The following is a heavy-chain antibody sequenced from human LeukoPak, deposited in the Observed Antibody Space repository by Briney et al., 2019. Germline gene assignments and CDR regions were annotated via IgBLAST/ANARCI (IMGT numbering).Heavy chain of an antibody. CDR2: INPSGGST. D-gene: IGHD4-17*01. CDR3: ARALTTVTTRGYFDY. J-gene: IGHJ4*02. CDR1: GYTFTSYY. Sequence: ASVKVSCKASGYTFTSYYMHWVRQAPGQGLEWMGIINPSGGSTSYAQKFQGRVTMTRDTSTSTVYMELSSLRSEDTAVYYCARALTTVTTRGYFDYWAREPWSPSPQ. V-gene: IGHV1-46*01.